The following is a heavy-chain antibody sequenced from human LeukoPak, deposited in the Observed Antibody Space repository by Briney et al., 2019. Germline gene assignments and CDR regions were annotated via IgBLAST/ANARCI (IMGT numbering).Heavy chain of an antibody. V-gene: IGHV4-59*05. CDR1: GGSISSYY. J-gene: IGHJ6*02. Sequence: SETLSLTCTVSGGSISSYYWSWIRQPPGKGLEWIGSIYYSGSTYYNPSLKSRVTISVDTSKNQFSLKLSSVTAADTAVYYCARHYEATVFYYYGMDVWGQGTTVTVSS. CDR3: ARHYEATVFYYYGMDV. D-gene: IGHD4-11*01. CDR2: IYYSGST.